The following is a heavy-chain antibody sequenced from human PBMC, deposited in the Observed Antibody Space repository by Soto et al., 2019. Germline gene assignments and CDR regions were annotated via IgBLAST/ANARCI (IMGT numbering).Heavy chain of an antibody. J-gene: IGHJ4*02. Sequence: VQLVESGGGLVQPGGSLRLSCAASGFTFSSYWMHWVRQAPGKGLVWVSRINSDGSSTSYADSVKGRFTISRDNAKNTLYLQMNSLRAEDTAVYYCARGNYGDYEAPCDYWGQGTLVTVSS. D-gene: IGHD4-17*01. CDR3: ARGNYGDYEAPCDY. CDR2: INSDGSST. CDR1: GFTFSSYW. V-gene: IGHV3-74*01.